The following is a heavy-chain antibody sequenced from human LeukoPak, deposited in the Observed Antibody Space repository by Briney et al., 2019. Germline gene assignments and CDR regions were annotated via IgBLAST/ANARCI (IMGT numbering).Heavy chain of an antibody. CDR2: ISAYNGDT. J-gene: IGHJ3*02. CDR3: ARVCSIGDVILTGYYDDAFDI. Sequence: GASVKDSCKASGYTFTSYGISWVRQAPGQGLEWMGWISAYNGDTNYAQKLQGRVTMTTDTSTSTAYMELRSLRSDDTAVYYCARVCSIGDVILTGYYDDAFDIWGQGTMVTVSS. D-gene: IGHD3-9*01. V-gene: IGHV1-18*01. CDR1: GYTFTSYG.